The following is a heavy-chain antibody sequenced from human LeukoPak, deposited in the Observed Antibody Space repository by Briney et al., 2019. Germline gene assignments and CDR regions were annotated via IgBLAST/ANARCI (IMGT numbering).Heavy chain of an antibody. CDR2: ISYDGSNK. D-gene: IGHD6-13*01. CDR1: GFTFSSYG. J-gene: IGHJ4*02. CDR3: AKGPLMGEQQPFDY. V-gene: IGHV3-30*18. Sequence: PGGSLRLSCAASGFTFSSYGMHWVRQAPGKGLEWVAVISYDGSNKYYADSVKGRFTISRDNSKNTLYLQMNSLRAEDTAVYYCAKGPLMGEQQPFDYWGQETLVTVSS.